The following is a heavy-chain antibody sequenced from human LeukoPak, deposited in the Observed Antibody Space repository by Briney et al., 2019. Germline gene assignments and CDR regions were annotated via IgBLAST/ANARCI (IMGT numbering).Heavy chain of an antibody. CDR2: INPNSGGT. V-gene: IGHV1-2*02. CDR1: GGTFSSYA. Sequence: ASVKVSCKAAGGTFSSYAISWVRQAPGQGLEWMGWINPNSGGTNYAQKFQGRVTMTRDTSISTAYMELSRLRSDDTAVYYCARSDSSGYNYWSQGTLVTVSS. CDR3: ARSDSSGYNY. J-gene: IGHJ4*02. D-gene: IGHD3-22*01.